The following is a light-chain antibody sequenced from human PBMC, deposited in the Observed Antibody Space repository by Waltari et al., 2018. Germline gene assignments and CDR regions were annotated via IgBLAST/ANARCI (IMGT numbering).Light chain of an antibody. V-gene: IGKV4-1*01. CDR1: QSVLYNSNNKNY. Sequence: DIVMTQSPDSVAVSLGERATISCKSSQSVLYNSNNKNYLAWYQQRPGQPPTLLLYWASTREAGVPGRFSGSGSVTDFTLTISSLRAEDVAVYYCQQYYSAPWTFGQGTKVEI. CDR2: WAS. CDR3: QQYYSAPWT. J-gene: IGKJ1*01.